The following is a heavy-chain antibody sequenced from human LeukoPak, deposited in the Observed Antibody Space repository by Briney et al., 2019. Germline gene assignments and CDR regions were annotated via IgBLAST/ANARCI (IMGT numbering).Heavy chain of an antibody. D-gene: IGHD6-13*01. CDR2: ISYDGSNK. Sequence: GRSLRLSFAASGFTFSSYGMHWVRQAPGKGLEWVAVISYDGSNKYYADSVKGRFTISRDNSKNTLYRQMNSLRAEDTAVYYCAKLIAAAGTGGGDDYWGQGTLVTVSS. CDR1: GFTFSSYG. J-gene: IGHJ4*02. CDR3: AKLIAAAGTGGGDDY. V-gene: IGHV3-30*18.